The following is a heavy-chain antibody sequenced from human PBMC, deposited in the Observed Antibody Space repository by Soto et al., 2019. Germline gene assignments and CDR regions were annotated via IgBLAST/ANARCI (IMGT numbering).Heavy chain of an antibody. CDR3: AKDIDVAGTGYGMDV. J-gene: IGHJ6*02. Sequence: EVQLVESGGGLVQPGRSLRLSCAASGFTFDDYAMHWVRQAPGKGLEWVSGISWNSGSIGYADSVKGRFTISRDNAKNSLYLQMNSLRAEDTALYYCAKDIDVAGTGYGMDVWGQGTTVTVSS. CDR1: GFTFDDYA. CDR2: ISWNSGSI. D-gene: IGHD7-27*01. V-gene: IGHV3-9*01.